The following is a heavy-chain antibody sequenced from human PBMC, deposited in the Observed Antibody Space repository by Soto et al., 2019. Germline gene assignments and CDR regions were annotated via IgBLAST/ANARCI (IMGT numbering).Heavy chain of an antibody. J-gene: IGHJ4*02. CDR3: ARDYWPWSFDY. CDR2: IYYSGST. Sequence: QVQLQESGPGLVKPSETLSLTCTVSGGSISSHYWSWIRQTPGKGLEWIGYIYYSGSTTYSPSLKSRATISIDTSTQFSLKLSSVTAADTAVYYCARDYWPWSFDYWGQGALVTVTS. D-gene: IGHD2-15*01. CDR1: GGSISSHY. V-gene: IGHV4-59*11.